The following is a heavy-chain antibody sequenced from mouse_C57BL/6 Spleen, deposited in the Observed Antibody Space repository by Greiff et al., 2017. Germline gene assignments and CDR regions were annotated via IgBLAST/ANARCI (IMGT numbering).Heavy chain of an antibody. Sequence: QVQLQQPGAELVMPGASVKLSCKASGYTFTSYWMHWVKQRPGQGLEWIGEIDPSASYTNYNQKFKGKSTLTVDKSSSTAYMQLSSLTSEDSAVYYCARKITTVVAPYFDVWGTGTTVTVSS. CDR1: GYTFTSYW. CDR2: IDPSASYT. D-gene: IGHD1-1*01. V-gene: IGHV1-69*01. CDR3: ARKITTVVAPYFDV. J-gene: IGHJ1*03.